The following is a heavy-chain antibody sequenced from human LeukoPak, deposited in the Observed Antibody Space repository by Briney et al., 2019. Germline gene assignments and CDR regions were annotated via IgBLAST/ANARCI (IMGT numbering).Heavy chain of an antibody. CDR2: IYYSGST. Sequence: PSETLSLTCTVSGGSISSSSYYWGWIRQPPGKGLEWIGSIYYSGSTYYNPSLKSRVTISVDTSKNQFSLKLSSVTAADTAVYYCARDRRWIQLWYLDYWGQGTLVTVSS. D-gene: IGHD5-18*01. J-gene: IGHJ4*02. V-gene: IGHV4-39*07. CDR1: GGSISSSSYY. CDR3: ARDRRWIQLWYLDY.